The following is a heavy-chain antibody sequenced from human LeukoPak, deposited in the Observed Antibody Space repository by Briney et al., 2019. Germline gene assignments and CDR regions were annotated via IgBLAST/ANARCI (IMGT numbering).Heavy chain of an antibody. J-gene: IGHJ4*02. V-gene: IGHV1-46*01. CDR1: GYIFTSYY. CDR3: ARFAVHRRLAVAGQFGPDY. D-gene: IGHD6-19*01. Sequence: VSVKVSCKASGYIFTSYYIHWVRQAPGQGLEWMGIINPSGGNTNYAQKFQGRVTMTRDTSTSTVYMELSSLRSGDTAVYYCARFAVHRRLAVAGQFGPDYWGQGTLVTVSS. CDR2: INPSGGNT.